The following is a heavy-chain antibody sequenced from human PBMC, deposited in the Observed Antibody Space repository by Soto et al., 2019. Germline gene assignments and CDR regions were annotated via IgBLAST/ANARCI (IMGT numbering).Heavy chain of an antibody. CDR3: ARAADGNWFDP. V-gene: IGHV4-31*03. Sequence: QVQLQESGPGLVKPSQTLSLTCTVSGGSISSGTYYWSWIRQHPGKGLEWIGYIYYTGSTYYNPSLKSRITISVDTSEDQFSLRLSSVTAADTAVYYRARAADGNWFDPWGQGTLVTVSS. CDR1: GGSISSGTYY. CDR2: IYYTGST. D-gene: IGHD6-13*01. J-gene: IGHJ5*02.